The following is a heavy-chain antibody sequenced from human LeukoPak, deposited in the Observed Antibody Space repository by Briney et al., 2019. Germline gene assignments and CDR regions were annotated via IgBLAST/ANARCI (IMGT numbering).Heavy chain of an antibody. V-gene: IGHV3-48*01. Sequence: GGSLRLSCAAPGFTFSSYSMNWVRQAPGKGLEWVSYISSSSSTIYYADSVKGRFTISRDNAKNSLFLQMNSLRAEDTAVYFCARSSASDFWGQGTLVTVSS. CDR2: ISSSSSTI. J-gene: IGHJ4*02. D-gene: IGHD6-6*01. CDR3: ARSSASDF. CDR1: GFTFSSYS.